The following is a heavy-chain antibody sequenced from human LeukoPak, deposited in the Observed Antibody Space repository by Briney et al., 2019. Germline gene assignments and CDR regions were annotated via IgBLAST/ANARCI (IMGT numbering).Heavy chain of an antibody. V-gene: IGHV1-8*03. CDR1: GYTFTSYD. Sequence: GASVKVSCKASGYTFTSYDINWVRQATGQGLEWMGWMNPNSGNTGYAQKFQGRVTITRNTSISTAYMELSSLRSEDTAVYYCARYEDYSNYKNAFDIWGQGIMVTVSS. CDR3: ARYEDYSNYKNAFDI. CDR2: MNPNSGNT. J-gene: IGHJ3*02. D-gene: IGHD4-11*01.